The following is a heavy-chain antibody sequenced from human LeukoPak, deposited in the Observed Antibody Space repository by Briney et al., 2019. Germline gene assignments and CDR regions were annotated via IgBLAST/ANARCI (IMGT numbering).Heavy chain of an antibody. Sequence: PSETLSLTCTVSGYSISSGYYGGWIRQPPGKGLEWIGSIYHSGSTYYNPSLKSRVTISVDTSKNQFSLKLSSVTAADTAVYYCARIDDILTGYWYFDLWGHGTLVTVSS. CDR2: IYHSGST. V-gene: IGHV4-38-2*02. CDR1: GYSISSGYY. D-gene: IGHD3-9*01. J-gene: IGHJ2*01. CDR3: ARIDDILTGYWYFDL.